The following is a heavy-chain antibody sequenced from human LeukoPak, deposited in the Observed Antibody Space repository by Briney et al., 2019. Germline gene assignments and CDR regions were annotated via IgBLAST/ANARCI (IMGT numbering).Heavy chain of an antibody. J-gene: IGHJ4*02. CDR1: GYTFTSYG. CDR2: ISAYNGNT. V-gene: IGHV1-18*01. Sequence: GASVKVSCKASGYTFTSYGISWVRQAPRQGLEWMGWISAYNGNTNYAQKLQGRVTMTTDTSTSTAYMELRSLRSDDTAVYYCARLDYYDSSGYYYERSYYFDYWGQGTLVTVSS. D-gene: IGHD3-22*01. CDR3: ARLDYYDSSGYYYERSYYFDY.